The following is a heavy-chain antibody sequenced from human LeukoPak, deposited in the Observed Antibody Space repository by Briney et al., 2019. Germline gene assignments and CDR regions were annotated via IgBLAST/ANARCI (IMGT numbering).Heavy chain of an antibody. CDR1: GGSFSSYY. J-gene: IGHJ6*02. Sequence: SETLSLTCAVYGGSFSSYYWSWIRQPPGKGLEWIGYIYYSGSTNYNPSLKSRVTISVDTSKNQFSLKLSSVTAADTAVYYCARGGTYYDILTGYSDYYYGMDVWGQGTTVTVSS. D-gene: IGHD3-9*01. CDR2: IYYSGST. V-gene: IGHV4-59*01. CDR3: ARGGTYYDILTGYSDYYYGMDV.